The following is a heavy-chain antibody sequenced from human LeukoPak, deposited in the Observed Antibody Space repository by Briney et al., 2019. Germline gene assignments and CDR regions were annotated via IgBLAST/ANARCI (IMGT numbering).Heavy chain of an antibody. CDR2: IYYSGST. D-gene: IGHD6-6*01. Sequence: TSELLSVTRTVSGGSINTYYWSWIRETPGKGLEWIGYIYYSGSTNYRPSLKSRVTISVDTSKNQFSLKLSSVTAADTAVYYCARLGVRYTTSSWWFDPWGQGILVTVSS. J-gene: IGHJ5*02. CDR3: ARLGVRYTTSSWWFDP. CDR1: GGSINTYY. V-gene: IGHV4-59*08.